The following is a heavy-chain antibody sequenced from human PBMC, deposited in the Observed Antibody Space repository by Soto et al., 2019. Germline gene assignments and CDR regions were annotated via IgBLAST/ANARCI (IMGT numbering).Heavy chain of an antibody. J-gene: IGHJ4*02. D-gene: IGHD6-13*01. CDR3: ARVESYSISWYYPGPNQY. CDR2: ISAYNGNT. V-gene: IGHV1-18*01. Sequence: ASVKVSCKASGYTFTSYGISWVRQAPGQGLEWMGWISAYNGNTNYAQKLQGRVTMTTDTSTSTAYMELRSLRSDDTAVYYCARVESYSISWYYPGPNQYWVQGTLVTVCS. CDR1: GYTFTSYG.